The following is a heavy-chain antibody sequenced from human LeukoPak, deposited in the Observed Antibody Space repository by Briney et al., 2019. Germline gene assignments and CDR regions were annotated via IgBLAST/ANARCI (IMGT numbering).Heavy chain of an antibody. CDR1: GFTFSSYG. V-gene: IGHV3-33*01. CDR3: ARDGWRGVRGVRYYYYYGMDV. J-gene: IGHJ6*02. Sequence: PGRSLRLSCAASGFTFSSYGMHWVRQAPGKGLEWVAVIWYDGSNKYYADSVKGRFTISRDNSKNTLYLQMNSLRAEDTAVYYCARDGWRGVRGVRYYYYYGMDVWGQGTTVTVSS. CDR2: IWYDGSNK. D-gene: IGHD3-10*01.